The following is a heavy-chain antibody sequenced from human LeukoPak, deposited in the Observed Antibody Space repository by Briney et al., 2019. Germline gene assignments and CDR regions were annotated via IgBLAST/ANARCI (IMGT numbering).Heavy chain of an antibody. CDR2: ITSDGDNT. CDR1: GFTFSAFA. CDR3: VKDLSYTSGSSDY. D-gene: IGHD6-19*01. V-gene: IGHV3-23*01. Sequence: GGSLRLSCAASGFTFSAFAMTWVRQAPGKGLEWVSTITSDGDNTYSADSVKGRITFSRDNSKNTLSLQLRSLRAEDTAVYYCVKDLSYTSGSSDYWGQGTLVTVSS. J-gene: IGHJ4*02.